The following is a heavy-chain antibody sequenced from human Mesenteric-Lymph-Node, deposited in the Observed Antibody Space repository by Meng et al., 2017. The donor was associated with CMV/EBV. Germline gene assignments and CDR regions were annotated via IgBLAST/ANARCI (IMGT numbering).Heavy chain of an antibody. CDR3: ARDRELDYFDY. Sequence: GESLKISCAASGFTFSHYGLHWVRQAPGKGLEWVAYIRYDGSIKYYADSVKGRFTISRDNAKNSLYLQMNSLRAEDTALYYCARDRELDYFDYWGQGTLVTAPQ. CDR1: GFTFSHYG. J-gene: IGHJ4*02. D-gene: IGHD1-26*01. CDR2: IRYDGSIK. V-gene: IGHV3-30*02.